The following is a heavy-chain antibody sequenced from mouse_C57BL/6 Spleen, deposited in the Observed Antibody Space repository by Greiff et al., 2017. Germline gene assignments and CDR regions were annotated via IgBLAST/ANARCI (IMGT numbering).Heavy chain of an antibody. D-gene: IGHD2-3*01. CDR3: ARDGPYAMDY. CDR2: IYPGDGAT. CDR1: GYAFSSYW. V-gene: IGHV1-80*01. Sequence: QVQLKQSGAELVKPGASVKISCKASGYAFSSYWMNWVKQRPGKGLEWIGQIYPGDGATNYTGKFKGKATLTADKSSSTAYMQLSSLTSEDSAVYFCARDGPYAMDYWGQGTSVTVSS. J-gene: IGHJ4*01.